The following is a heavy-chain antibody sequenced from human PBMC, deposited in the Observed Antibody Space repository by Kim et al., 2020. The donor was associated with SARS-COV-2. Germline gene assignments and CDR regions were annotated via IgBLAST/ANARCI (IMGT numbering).Heavy chain of an antibody. CDR3: AIPPGYYYGMDV. V-gene: IGHV1-69*13. CDR1: GGTFSSYA. CDR2: IIPIFGTA. J-gene: IGHJ6*02. Sequence: SVKVSCKASGGTFSSYAISWVRQAPGQGLEWMGGIIPIFGTANYAQKFQGRVTITADESTSTAYMELSSLRSEDTAVFYCAIPPGYYYGMDVWGQGTTVTVSS.